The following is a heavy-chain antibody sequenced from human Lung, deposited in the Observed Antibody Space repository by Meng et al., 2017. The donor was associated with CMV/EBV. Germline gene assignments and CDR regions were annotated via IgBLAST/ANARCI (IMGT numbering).Heavy chain of an antibody. CDR3: ARGGPNGGYLPH. CDR1: GFTFRTYW. CDR2: IKPDGSEK. J-gene: IGHJ4*02. D-gene: IGHD4-17*01. Sequence: GEXXKISCAASGFTFRTYWMSWVRQAPGKGLEWVANIKPDGSEKSYVDYVKGRFTISRDNAENSLYLQMDSLRAEDTAVYYCARGGPNGGYLPHWGQGTLVNVSS. V-gene: IGHV3-7*01.